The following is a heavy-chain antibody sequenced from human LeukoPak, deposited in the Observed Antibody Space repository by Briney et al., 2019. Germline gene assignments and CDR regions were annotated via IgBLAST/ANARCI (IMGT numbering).Heavy chain of an antibody. CDR3: ARVSYRGRLGYFDY. Sequence: SETLSLTCAVSGGSISSSNWWSWVRQPPGKGLEWIGEIYHSGSTNYNPSLKSRATISVDKSKNQFSLKLSSVTAADTAVYYCARVSYRGRLGYFDYWGQGTLVTVSS. V-gene: IGHV4-4*02. J-gene: IGHJ4*02. CDR2: IYHSGST. D-gene: IGHD3-9*01. CDR1: GGSISSSNW.